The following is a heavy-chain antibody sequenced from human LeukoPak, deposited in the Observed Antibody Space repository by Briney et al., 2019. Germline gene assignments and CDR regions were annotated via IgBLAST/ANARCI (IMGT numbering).Heavy chain of an antibody. Sequence: GESLKISCKGSGYTFTRYWIGWVRQMPGKGLEWIGIIYPGDSESRYRPSLQGQVTISVDKSINTAYLQWSSLKASDTAIYYRARFEGSTFDYWGQGTLVTVSS. V-gene: IGHV5-51*01. J-gene: IGHJ4*02. CDR2: IYPGDSES. CDR3: ARFEGSTFDY. CDR1: GYTFTRYW.